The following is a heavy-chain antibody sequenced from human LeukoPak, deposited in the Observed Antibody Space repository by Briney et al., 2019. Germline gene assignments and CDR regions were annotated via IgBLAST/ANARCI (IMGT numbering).Heavy chain of an antibody. D-gene: IGHD6-19*01. Sequence: GGSLRLSCAASGFTFSSYAMSWVRQAPGKGLEWVSAISGSGGSTYYADSVKGRSTISRDNSKNTLYLQMNSLRAEDTAVYYCAKDREPIIAVAGGFDYWGQGTLVTVSS. CDR2: ISGSGGST. J-gene: IGHJ4*02. V-gene: IGHV3-23*01. CDR1: GFTFSSYA. CDR3: AKDREPIIAVAGGFDY.